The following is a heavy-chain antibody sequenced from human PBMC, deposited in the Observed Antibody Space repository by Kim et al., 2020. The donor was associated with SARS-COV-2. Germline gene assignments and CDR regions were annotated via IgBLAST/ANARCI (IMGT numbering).Heavy chain of an antibody. Sequence: YNPSLKSRVTISVDTSKNQFSLKLSSVTAADTAVYYCARLRYNPLDAFDIWGQGTMVTVSS. CDR3: ARLRYNPLDAFDI. V-gene: IGHV4-59*08. D-gene: IGHD5-18*01. J-gene: IGHJ3*02.